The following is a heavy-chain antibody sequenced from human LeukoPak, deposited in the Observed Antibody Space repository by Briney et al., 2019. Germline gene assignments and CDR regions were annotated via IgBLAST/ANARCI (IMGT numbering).Heavy chain of an antibody. V-gene: IGHV3-23*01. D-gene: IGHD3-10*01. J-gene: IGHJ3*02. Sequence: PTGGSLRLSCAASGFSLRAYDLIWVRQAPGKGLDWVSIINGGGDIMMYEDSVKGRFTISRDNSKNTFYLQMNSLRVEDTAVYYCAMRDRGYGLDIWGQGTMVTVPS. CDR1: GFSLRAYD. CDR3: AMRDRGYGLDI. CDR2: INGGGDIM.